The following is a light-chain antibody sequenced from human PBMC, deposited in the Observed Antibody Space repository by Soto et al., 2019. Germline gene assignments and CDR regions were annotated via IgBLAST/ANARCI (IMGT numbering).Light chain of an antibody. Sequence: IILTQSPGTLSLSPGEGATLSCRASQSVSSYLAWYQQRPGQPPRLLIYDTSNRATGIPARFSGSGSGTDFTLTISGLEPADLGVYYCQQRHNWPITFGQGTRLEIK. CDR2: DTS. J-gene: IGKJ5*01. V-gene: IGKV3-11*01. CDR3: QQRHNWPIT. CDR1: QSVSSY.